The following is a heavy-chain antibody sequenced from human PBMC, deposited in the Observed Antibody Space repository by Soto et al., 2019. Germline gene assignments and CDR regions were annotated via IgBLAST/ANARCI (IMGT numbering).Heavy chain of an antibody. J-gene: IGHJ6*02. V-gene: IGHV3-23*01. CDR3: AKETETYYYGMDV. CDR1: GFTFRTYA. CDR2: ISGSGGST. Sequence: EVQLLESGGGLVQPGGSLRLSCAASGFTFRTYAMNWVRQAPGKGLEWVSAISGSGGSTYYADSVKGRFTISRDNSKNTLYLQMNSLRVEDTAVYYCAKETETYYYGMDVWGQGTTVTVSS.